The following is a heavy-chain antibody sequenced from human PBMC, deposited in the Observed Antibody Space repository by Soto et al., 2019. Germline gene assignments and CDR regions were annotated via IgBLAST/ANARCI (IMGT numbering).Heavy chain of an antibody. CDR2: INGAESSA. V-gene: IGHV3-74*01. CDR1: GFTFRNYW. D-gene: IGHD6-13*01. CDR3: ARGETISSWSIFDH. Sequence: EVQLVESGGGLVQPGGSLRLSCAASGFTFRNYWMHWLRQAPGKGLVWVSRINGAESSASYTDSVKGRFIISRDNAKSAMDLQMSSLRAEDTAVYYCARGETISSWSIFDHWGQGILVTVSS. J-gene: IGHJ4*02.